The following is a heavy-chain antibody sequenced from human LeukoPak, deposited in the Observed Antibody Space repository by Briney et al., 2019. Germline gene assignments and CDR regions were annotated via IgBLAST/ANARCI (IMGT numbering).Heavy chain of an antibody. CDR2: INPNSGGT. D-gene: IGHD3/OR15-3a*01. V-gene: IGHV1-2*02. CDR3: ARDRSNRFGPPDAFAI. CDR1: GYTFTGYY. Sequence: GASVKVSCKASGYTFTGYYMHWVRQAPGQGLEWMGWINPNSGGTNYAQKFQGRVTMTRDTSISTAYMELSRLRSDDTAVYYCARDRSNRFGPPDAFAIWGQGTMVTVSS. J-gene: IGHJ3*02.